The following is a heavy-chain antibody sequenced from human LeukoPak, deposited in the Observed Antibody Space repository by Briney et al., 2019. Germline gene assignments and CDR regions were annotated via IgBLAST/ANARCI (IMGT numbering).Heavy chain of an antibody. V-gene: IGHV3-7*03. D-gene: IGHD3-10*01. CDR3: ASGVRGVILLDY. J-gene: IGHJ4*02. Sequence: GGSLRLSCAASGFTFSSYWTSWVRQAPGKGLEWVANIKQDGSEKYYVDSVKGRFTISRDNAKNSLYLQMNSLRAEDTAVCYCASGVRGVILLDYWGQGTLVTVSS. CDR1: GFTFSSYW. CDR2: IKQDGSEK.